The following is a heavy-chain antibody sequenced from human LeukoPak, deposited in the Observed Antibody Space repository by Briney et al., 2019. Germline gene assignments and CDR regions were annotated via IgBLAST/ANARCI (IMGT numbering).Heavy chain of an antibody. J-gene: IGHJ4*02. D-gene: IGHD1-26*01. V-gene: IGHV3-23*01. CDR3: AKGGGSKAYFDY. CDR1: GFTFSSYA. CDR2: ISGSGGST. Sequence: GGSLRLSCAASGFTFSSYAMSWVRLAPGKGLDWVSTISGSGGSTYYADSVKGRFTISRDNSKNTLYLQMNSLRAEDTAVYYCAKGGGSKAYFDYWGQGTLVTVSS.